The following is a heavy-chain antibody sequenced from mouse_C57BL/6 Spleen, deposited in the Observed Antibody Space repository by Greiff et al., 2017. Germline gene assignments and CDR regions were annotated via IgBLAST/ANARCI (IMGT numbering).Heavy chain of an antibody. D-gene: IGHD2-1*01. J-gene: IGHJ1*03. V-gene: IGHV1-53*01. CDR1: GYTFTSYW. Sequence: QVQLQQSGTELVKPGASVKLSCKASGYTFTSYWMHWVKQRPGQGLEWIGNINPSNGGTNYNEKFKSKATLTVDKSSSTAYMQRSSLTSEDSAVYYCARYGNYVWYFDVWGTGTTVTVSS. CDR3: ARYGNYVWYFDV. CDR2: INPSNGGT.